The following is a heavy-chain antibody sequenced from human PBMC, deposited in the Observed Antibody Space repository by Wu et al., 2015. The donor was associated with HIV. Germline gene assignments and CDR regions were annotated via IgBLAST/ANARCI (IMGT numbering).Heavy chain of an antibody. V-gene: IGHV1-69*05. CDR3: ARVFAYYGSGSHRHAFDI. CDR2: IIPIFGTA. J-gene: IGHJ3*02. Sequence: QVQLVQSGAEVKKPGSSVKVSCKASGGTFSSYAISWVRQAPGQGLEWMGGIIPIFGTANYAQKFQGRVTITTDESTSTAYMELSSLRSEDTAVYYCARVFAYYGSGSHRHAFDIWGQGQWSPSLQ. CDR1: GGTFSSYA. D-gene: IGHD3-10*01.